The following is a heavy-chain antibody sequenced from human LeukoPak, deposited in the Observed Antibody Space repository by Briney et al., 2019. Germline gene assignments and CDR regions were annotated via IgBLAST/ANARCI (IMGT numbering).Heavy chain of an antibody. J-gene: IGHJ4*02. CDR1: GGSISSGSYY. V-gene: IGHV4-61*02. CDR2: IYTSGST. CDR3: ARGSAEWLFNLDY. D-gene: IGHD3-3*01. Sequence: PSQTLSLTCTVSGGSISSGSYYWSWIRQPAGKGPEWIGRIYTSGSTNYNPSLKSRVTISVDTSKNQFSLKLSSVTAADTAVYYCARGSAEWLFNLDYWGQGTLVTVSS.